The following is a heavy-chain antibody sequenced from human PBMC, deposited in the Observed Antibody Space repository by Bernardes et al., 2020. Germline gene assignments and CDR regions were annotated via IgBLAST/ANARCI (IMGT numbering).Heavy chain of an antibody. CDR1: GFTFSSYS. V-gene: IGHV3-48*02. CDR3: ASGSRGQQPLWHEY. Sequence: WGSLRLSCAASGFTFSSYSMNWVRQAPGRGLEWVSYISSSSSTIYYADSVKGRFTISRDNAKNSLYLQMNSLRDEDTAVYYCASGSRGQQPLWHEYWGQGTLVTVSS. J-gene: IGHJ4*02. D-gene: IGHD6-13*01. CDR2: ISSSSSTI.